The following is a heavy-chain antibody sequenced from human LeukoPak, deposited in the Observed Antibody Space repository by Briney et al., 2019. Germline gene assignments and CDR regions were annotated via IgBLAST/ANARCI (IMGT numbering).Heavy chain of an antibody. CDR2: IYYSGST. CDR3: ASHGPYGSGSYYRADY. Sequence: SETLSLTCTVSGGSISSSSYYWGWIRQPPGKGLEWIGSIYYSGSTYYNPSLKSRVTISVDTSKNQFSLKLSSVTAADTAVYYCASHGPYGSGSYYRADYWGQGTLVTVSS. V-gene: IGHV4-39*07. D-gene: IGHD3-10*01. CDR1: GGSISSSSYY. J-gene: IGHJ4*02.